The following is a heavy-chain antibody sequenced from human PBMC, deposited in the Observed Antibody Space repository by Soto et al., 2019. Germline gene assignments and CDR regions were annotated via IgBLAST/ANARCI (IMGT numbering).Heavy chain of an antibody. CDR3: AKDSPRNYYDSSPFDY. J-gene: IGHJ4*02. CDR2: ISYDGSNK. Sequence: GGSLRLSCAASGFTFSSYGMHWVRQAPGKGLEWVAVISYDGSNKYYADSVKGRFTISRDNSKNTLYLQMNSLRAEDTAVYYCAKDSPRNYYDSSPFDYWGQGTLVTVSS. CDR1: GFTFSSYG. D-gene: IGHD3-22*01. V-gene: IGHV3-30*18.